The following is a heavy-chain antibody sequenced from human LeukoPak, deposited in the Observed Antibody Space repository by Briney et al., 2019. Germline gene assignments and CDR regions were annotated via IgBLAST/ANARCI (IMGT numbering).Heavy chain of an antibody. D-gene: IGHD3-22*01. V-gene: IGHV4-59*12. Sequence: SETLSLTCTVSGGSISSYYWSWIRQPPGKGLEWIGYIYYSGSTNYNPSLKSRVTISVDTSKNQFSLKLSSVTAADTAVYYCAREVEYYDSSGYYDVPSAFDIWGQGTMVTVSS. J-gene: IGHJ3*02. CDR3: AREVEYYDSSGYYDVPSAFDI. CDR1: GGSISSYY. CDR2: IYYSGST.